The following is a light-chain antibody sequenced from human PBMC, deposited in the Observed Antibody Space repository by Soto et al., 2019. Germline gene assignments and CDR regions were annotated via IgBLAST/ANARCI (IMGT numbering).Light chain of an antibody. J-gene: IGKJ5*01. CDR1: QSVSNN. CDR2: GAS. Sequence: EFVLTQSPGTLSLSPGERATLSCRASQSVSNNLAWYQQKPGQAPRLLIYGASNRATGIPDRFSGSGSGTDFTLTISRLEPEDFAVYYCQQYGSSGTFGQGTRLEI. V-gene: IGKV3-20*01. CDR3: QQYGSSGT.